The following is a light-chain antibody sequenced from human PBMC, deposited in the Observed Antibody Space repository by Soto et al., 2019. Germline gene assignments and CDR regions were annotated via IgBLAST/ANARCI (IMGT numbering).Light chain of an antibody. CDR2: GDT. Sequence: QSVLTQPPSVSGAPGQSVTISCAGSSSNIGAGYDVHWYQQLPGTAPKLIIYGDTNRPSGVPDRFSGSKSGASASLAITGLKAEDEADYCCQSHDHSRSGWFFGGGTKVPVL. CDR3: QSHDHSRSGWF. CDR1: SSNIGAGYD. V-gene: IGLV1-40*01. J-gene: IGLJ2*01.